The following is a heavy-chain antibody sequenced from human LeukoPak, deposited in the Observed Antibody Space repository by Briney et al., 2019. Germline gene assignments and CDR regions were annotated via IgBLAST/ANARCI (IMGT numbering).Heavy chain of an antibody. J-gene: IGHJ4*02. V-gene: IGHV4-34*01. Sequence: SETLSLTYPVYVGSFSGYYWSGIRQPPRKGVEGIGEINQRGSTNYNPPLKSQGTISVDTSKNQFSLKLSSVPAADTAVYYCARLIRHYYDSSGYYFGLSYFDYWGQGTLVTVSS. D-gene: IGHD3-22*01. CDR3: ARLIRHYYDSSGYYFGLSYFDY. CDR1: VGSFSGYY. CDR2: INQRGST.